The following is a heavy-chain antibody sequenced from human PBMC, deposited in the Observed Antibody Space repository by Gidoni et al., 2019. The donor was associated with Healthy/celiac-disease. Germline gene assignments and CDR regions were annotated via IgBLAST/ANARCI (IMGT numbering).Heavy chain of an antibody. V-gene: IGHV3-30*18. J-gene: IGHJ2*01. D-gene: IGHD5-12*01. CDR1: GFTFSSYG. CDR3: AKDLEMATITDWYFDL. CDR2: ISYDGSNK. Sequence: QVQLVESGGGVVQPGRSLRLSCAASGFTFSSYGMHWVRQAPGKGLEWVAVISYDGSNKYYADSVKGRFTISRDNSKNTLYLQMNSLRAEDTTVYYCAKDLEMATITDWYFDLWGRGTLVTVSS.